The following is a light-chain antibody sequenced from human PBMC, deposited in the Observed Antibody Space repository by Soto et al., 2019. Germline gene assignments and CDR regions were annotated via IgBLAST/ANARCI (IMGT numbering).Light chain of an antibody. J-gene: IGKJ2*01. Sequence: EIVMTQSPATLSVSPGGSATLSCRASQHVSSNFAWYRQKPGQAPTLLIYRASTRATGIPARLSGSGSGTEFTLTISILQSEDFSVYYCQQYNNWPYTLGQGTKLEIK. CDR1: QHVSSN. CDR3: QQYNNWPYT. V-gene: IGKV3-15*01. CDR2: RAS.